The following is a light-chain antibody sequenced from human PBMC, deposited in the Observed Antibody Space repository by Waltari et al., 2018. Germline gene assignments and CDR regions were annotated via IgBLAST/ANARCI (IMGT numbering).Light chain of an antibody. V-gene: IGKV3-20*01. CDR2: STY. J-gene: IGKJ4*01. CDR1: QTVSTIA. Sequence: DIVLTQSPGTLSLSPGDRATLSCRASQTVSTIALSWYQQKPGQAPRVLIYSTYNRATGIPDRVSGSGSGTDFTLTINRLAPEDFAMYYCQQYDGIVVTFGGGTKVEI. CDR3: QQYDGIVVT.